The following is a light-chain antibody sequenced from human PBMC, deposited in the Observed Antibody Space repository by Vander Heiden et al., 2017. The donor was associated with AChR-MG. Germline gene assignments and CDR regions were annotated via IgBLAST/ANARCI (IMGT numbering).Light chain of an antibody. CDR2: KAS. CDR1: QSISSW. CDR3: QQYNSYSRT. Sequence: DIQMTQSPSTLSASVGARVTITCRASQSISSWLAWYKQKPGKAPKLLIYKASSLESGVPSRFSGSGSGTEFTLTISSLQPDDFATYYCQQYNSYSRTFGQGTKVEIK. J-gene: IGKJ1*01. V-gene: IGKV1-5*03.